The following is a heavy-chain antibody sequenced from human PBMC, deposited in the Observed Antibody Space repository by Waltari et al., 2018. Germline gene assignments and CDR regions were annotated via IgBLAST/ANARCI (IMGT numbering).Heavy chain of an antibody. J-gene: IGHJ4*02. CDR1: GGSISGSFY. Sequence: QVKLQQWGEGLVKPSETLSLTCAVYGGSISGSFYWSWIRQSPGKGLEWIGYISDNSASTNYNPSLKNRVTVSKDSSKNQFSLKLTSVTAADTAVYYCARESARANSLDVWGRGVLVTVSS. CDR2: ISDNSAST. CDR3: ARESARANSLDV. V-gene: IGHV4-59*12. D-gene: IGHD1-7*01.